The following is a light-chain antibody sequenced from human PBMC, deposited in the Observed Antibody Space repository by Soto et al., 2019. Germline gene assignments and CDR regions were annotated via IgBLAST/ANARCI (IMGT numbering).Light chain of an antibody. J-gene: IGLJ2*01. Sequence: QSVLTQPASVSGSPGQSITISCTGTSNDIGAYDYVSWYQQRPGKAPKLMIYDVSNRPSGVSARFSGSKSGNTASLAISGLQGEDEADYYCSSYAGTPLRVFGGGTKVTVL. V-gene: IGLV2-14*01. CDR1: SNDIGAYDY. CDR3: SSYAGTPLRV. CDR2: DVS.